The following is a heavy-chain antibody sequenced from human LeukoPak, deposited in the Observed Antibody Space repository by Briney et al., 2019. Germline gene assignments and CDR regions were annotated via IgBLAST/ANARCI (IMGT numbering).Heavy chain of an antibody. V-gene: IGHV1-46*01. Sequence: GASVKVSCKASGYTFTSYYMHWVRQAPGQGLEWMGIINPSGGSTSYAQKFQGRVTMTRDTSTSTVYMELSSLRSEDTAVYYCARDIRVIGATLYFDYWGQGILVTVSS. CDR3: ARDIRVIGATLYFDY. D-gene: IGHD1-26*01. J-gene: IGHJ4*02. CDR2: INPSGGST. CDR1: GYTFTSYY.